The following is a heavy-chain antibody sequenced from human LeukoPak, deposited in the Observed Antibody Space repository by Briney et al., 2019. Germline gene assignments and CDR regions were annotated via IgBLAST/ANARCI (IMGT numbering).Heavy chain of an antibody. CDR2: MYYRGST. D-gene: IGHD6-19*01. Sequence: SETLSLTCTVSGYSISSGYYWGWIRQPPGKGLEWIGSMYYRGSTYHNPSLKSRVTMSVDTSKNQFSLKLSSVTAADTAVYYCARAHAGYSSGWPFDYWGQGTLVTVSS. J-gene: IGHJ4*02. CDR3: ARAHAGYSSGWPFDY. V-gene: IGHV4-38-2*02. CDR1: GYSISSGYY.